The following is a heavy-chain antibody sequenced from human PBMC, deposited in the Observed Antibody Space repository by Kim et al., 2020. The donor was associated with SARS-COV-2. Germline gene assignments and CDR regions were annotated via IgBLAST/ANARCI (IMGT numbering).Heavy chain of an antibody. Sequence: SVKVSCKASGGTFSSYAISWVRQAPGQGLEWMGGIIPIFGTANYAQKFQGRVTITADESTSTAYMELSSLRSEDTAVYYCARYRKGGYSYGSPYYYYYGMDVWGQGTTVTVSS. CDR1: GGTFSSYA. CDR3: ARYRKGGYSYGSPYYYYYGMDV. V-gene: IGHV1-69*13. D-gene: IGHD5-18*01. J-gene: IGHJ6*02. CDR2: IIPIFGTA.